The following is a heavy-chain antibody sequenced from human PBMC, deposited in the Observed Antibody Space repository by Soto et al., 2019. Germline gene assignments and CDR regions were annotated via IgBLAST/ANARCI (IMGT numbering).Heavy chain of an antibody. J-gene: IGHJ4*02. Sequence: TLSLTGTVSGGSISSGDYYWSWIRQPPGKGLEWIGYIYYSGSTYYNPSLKSRVTISVDTSKNQFSLKLDSVTPDDTAVYYCARLIGNSWLDYWGQGTLVTVS. CDR2: IYYSGST. CDR1: GGSISSGDYY. D-gene: IGHD6-13*01. V-gene: IGHV4-30-4*01. CDR3: ARLIGNSWLDY.